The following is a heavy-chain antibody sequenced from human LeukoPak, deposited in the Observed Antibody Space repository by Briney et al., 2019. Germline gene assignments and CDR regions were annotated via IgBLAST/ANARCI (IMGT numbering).Heavy chain of an antibody. CDR1: GFTLTSTG. CDR2: MHYDGRNI. D-gene: IGHD5-18*01. CDR3: ARRATTERGVSYGLDY. V-gene: IGHV3-30*02. J-gene: IGHJ4*02. Sequence: GGSLRLSCAMSGFTLTSTGMHWVRQAPGKGLEWVAFMHYDGRNILYADSVKGRFSISTDNSKNMVYLQMSSLRAEDTAVYYCARRATTERGVSYGLDYWGQATLVTVSS.